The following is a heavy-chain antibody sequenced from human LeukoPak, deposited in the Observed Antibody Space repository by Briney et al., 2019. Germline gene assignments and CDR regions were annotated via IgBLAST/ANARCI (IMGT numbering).Heavy chain of an antibody. J-gene: IGHJ4*02. CDR3: ATNRGYLSSGQNIED. CDR1: GYSFTGYY. D-gene: IGHD5-12*01. CDR2: INPNSGGT. V-gene: IGHV1-2*02. Sequence: ASVKVSCKASGYSFTGYYIHWVRQAPGQGLEWMGWINPNSGGTNYAQKFQGRVTMTRDTSISTAYMELSRLRSDDTAVYYCATNRGYLSSGQNIEDWGQGTLVSVSS.